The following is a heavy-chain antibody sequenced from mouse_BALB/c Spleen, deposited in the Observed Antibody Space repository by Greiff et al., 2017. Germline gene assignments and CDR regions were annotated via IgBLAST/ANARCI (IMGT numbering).Heavy chain of an antibody. V-gene: IGHV1S81*02. J-gene: IGHJ3*01. CDR3: TCYACYGSSPWFAY. Sequence: VQLQQPGAELVKPGASVKLSCKASGYTFTSYYMYWVKQRPGQGLEWLGGINPSNGGTNFNEKFKSKATRTEDTSSNTAYMQLSSLTSEESAVYDCTCYACYGSSPWFAYWGQGTLVTVSA. CDR2: INPSNGGT. CDR1: GYTFTSYY. D-gene: IGHD1-1*01.